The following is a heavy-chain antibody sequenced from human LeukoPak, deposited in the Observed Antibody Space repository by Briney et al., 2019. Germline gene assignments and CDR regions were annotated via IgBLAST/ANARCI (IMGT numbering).Heavy chain of an antibody. J-gene: IGHJ6*02. CDR3: ARGSLEARKSYYYGMDV. Sequence: GSLRLSCAASGFTFSRYWMRWVRQAPGKGLEWVANIKEDGSEKYYVDSVKGRFTISRDNAKNSLYLQMNSLRAEDTAVYYCARGSLEARKSYYYGMDVWGQGTTVTVSS. CDR2: IKEDGSEK. CDR1: GFTFSRYW. V-gene: IGHV3-7*03. D-gene: IGHD5-12*01.